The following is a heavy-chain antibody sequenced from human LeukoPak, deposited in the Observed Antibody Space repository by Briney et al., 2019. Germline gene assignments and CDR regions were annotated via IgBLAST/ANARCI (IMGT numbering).Heavy chain of an antibody. CDR1: GGSFSGYY. J-gene: IGHJ2*01. Sequence: PSETLSLTCAVYGGSFSGYYWSWIRQPPGKGLEWIGEINHSGSTNYNPSLKSRVTISVDTSKNQFSLKLSSVTAADTAVYYCARDTEAAGLSWYFDLWGRGTLVTVSS. D-gene: IGHD6-13*01. V-gene: IGHV4-34*01. CDR2: INHSGST. CDR3: ARDTEAAGLSWYFDL.